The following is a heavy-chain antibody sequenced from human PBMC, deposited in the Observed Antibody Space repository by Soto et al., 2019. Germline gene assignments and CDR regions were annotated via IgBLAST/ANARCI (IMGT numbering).Heavy chain of an antibody. D-gene: IGHD4-17*01. Sequence: TSETLSLTCTVSGGSISSGDYYWSWIRQPPGKGLEWIGYIYYSGSTYYNPSLKSRVTISVDTSKNQFSLKLSSVTAADTAVYYCARDYGDYREGHAFDIWGQGQWSPSPQ. CDR1: GGSISSGDYY. CDR3: ARDYGDYREGHAFDI. V-gene: IGHV4-30-4*01. J-gene: IGHJ3*02. CDR2: IYYSGST.